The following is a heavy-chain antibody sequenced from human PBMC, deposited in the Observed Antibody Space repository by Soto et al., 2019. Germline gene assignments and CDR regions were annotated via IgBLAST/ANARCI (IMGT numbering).Heavy chain of an antibody. V-gene: IGHV4-39*01. CDR2: IYYSGST. CDR1: GGSISSSSYY. J-gene: IGHJ4*02. D-gene: IGHD3-10*01. CDR3: ARGVYYYGSGSSYYFDY. Sequence: PSETLSLTCTASGGSISSSSYYWSWIRQPPGKGLEWIGSIYYSGSTYYNPSLKSRVTISVDTSKNQFSLKLSSVTAADTAVYYCARGVYYYGSGSSYYFDYWGQGTLVTVSS.